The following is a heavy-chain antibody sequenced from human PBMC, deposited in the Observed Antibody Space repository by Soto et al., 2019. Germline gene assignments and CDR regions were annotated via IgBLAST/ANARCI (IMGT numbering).Heavy chain of an antibody. V-gene: IGHV2-5*02. D-gene: IGHD4-17*01. CDR2: IYWDDDK. Sequence: QITLKESGPPLVKPTQTLTLTCTFSGFSLSTSGVGVGWIRQPPGKALEWLALIYWDDDKRYSPSLKSRLTITKDTSKNQVVLTMTNMDPVDTAPYYCAHRRGDYEGGGMDVWGQGTTVTVSS. CDR1: GFSLSTSGVG. J-gene: IGHJ6*02. CDR3: AHRRGDYEGGGMDV.